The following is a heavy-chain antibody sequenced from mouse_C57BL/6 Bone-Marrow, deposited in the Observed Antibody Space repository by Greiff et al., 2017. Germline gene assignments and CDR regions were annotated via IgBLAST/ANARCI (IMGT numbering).Heavy chain of an antibody. Sequence: DVKLQESGAELVRPGASVKLSCTASGFNIKDDYMHWVKQRPEQGLEWIGWIDPENGDTEYASKFQGKATITADTSSNTAYLQLSSLTSEDTAVYYCTTGGSNWNYAMDYWGQGTSVTVSS. J-gene: IGHJ4*01. CDR1: GFNIKDDY. CDR3: TTGGSNWNYAMDY. V-gene: IGHV14-4*01. D-gene: IGHD2-5*01. CDR2: IDPENGDT.